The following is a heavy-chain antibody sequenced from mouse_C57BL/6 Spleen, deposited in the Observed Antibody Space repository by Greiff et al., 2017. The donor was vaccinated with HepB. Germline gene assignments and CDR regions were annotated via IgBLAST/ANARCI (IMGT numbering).Heavy chain of an antibody. Sequence: QVQLQQPGAELVRPGSSVKLSCKASGYTFTSYWMHWVKQRPIQGLEWIGNIDPSDSETHYNQKFKDKATLTVDKSSSTAYMQLSSLTSEDYAVYYCAREGNYYGSSWYFDVWGTGTTVTVSS. J-gene: IGHJ1*03. D-gene: IGHD1-1*01. CDR2: IDPSDSET. CDR3: AREGNYYGSSWYFDV. CDR1: GYTFTSYW. V-gene: IGHV1-52*01.